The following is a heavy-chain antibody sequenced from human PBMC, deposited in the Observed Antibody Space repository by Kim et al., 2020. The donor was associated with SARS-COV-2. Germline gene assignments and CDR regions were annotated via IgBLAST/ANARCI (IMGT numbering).Heavy chain of an antibody. V-gene: IGHV4-39*01. CDR1: GGSISSSSYY. Sequence: SETLSLTCTVSGGSISSSSYYWGWIRQPPGKGLEWIGSIYYSGSTYYNPSLKSRVTISVDTSKNQFSLKLSSVTAADTAVYYCARQIVVVPAAPRYFDLWGRGTLVTVSS. J-gene: IGHJ2*01. CDR2: IYYSGST. D-gene: IGHD2-2*01. CDR3: ARQIVVVPAAPRYFDL.